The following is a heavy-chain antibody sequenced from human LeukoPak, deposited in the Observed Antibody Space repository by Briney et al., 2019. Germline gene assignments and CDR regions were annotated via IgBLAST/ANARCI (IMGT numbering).Heavy chain of an antibody. V-gene: IGHV4-59*01. J-gene: IGHJ3*02. D-gene: IGHD3-22*01. CDR3: ARVNYYDSRGYGAFDI. CDR1: GGSISSYY. CDR2: IDYSGGT. Sequence: PSETLSLTCTVSGGSISSYYWSWIRQPPGKGLEWIGSIDYSGGTNYNPSLKRRVTISVDTSKNKFSLKLSSVTAADTAVYYCARVNYYDSRGYGAFDIWGQGTMVTVSS.